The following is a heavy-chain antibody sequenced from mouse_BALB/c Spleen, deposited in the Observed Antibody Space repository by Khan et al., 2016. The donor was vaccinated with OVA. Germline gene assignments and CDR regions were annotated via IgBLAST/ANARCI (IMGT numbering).Heavy chain of an antibody. V-gene: IGHV9-4*02. D-gene: IGHD2-12*01. CDR1: GYTFTTAG. CDR3: ARGGAAYYRDGEGAMEY. Sequence: QIQLVQSGPELKKPGETVRISCKASGYTFTTAGIQWVQQMPGKGLKWIGWINTHSGVPKYAEDFKGRFAFSLEISVNTAYLQITNLKNEDTATYFCARGGAAYYRDGEGAMEYWGQGTSVTVSS. J-gene: IGHJ4*01. CDR2: INTHSGVP.